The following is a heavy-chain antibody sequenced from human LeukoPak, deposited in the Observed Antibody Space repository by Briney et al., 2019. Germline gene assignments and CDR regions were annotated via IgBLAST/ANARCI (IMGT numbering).Heavy chain of an antibody. CDR3: ARELRWTAFDP. V-gene: IGHV3-9*01. Sequence: PGGSLRLSCAASGFNFNDYAMHWVRQAPGKGLEWVSGISWNSGTVAYADSVKGRFTISRDNAKNSLYLQMNSLRAEDTALYYCARELRWTAFDPWGQGTLVTVSS. D-gene: IGHD2-21*02. J-gene: IGHJ5*02. CDR2: ISWNSGTV. CDR1: GFNFNDYA.